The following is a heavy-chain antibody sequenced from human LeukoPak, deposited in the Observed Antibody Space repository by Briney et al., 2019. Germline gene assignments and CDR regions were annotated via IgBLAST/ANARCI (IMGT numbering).Heavy chain of an antibody. D-gene: IGHD3-3*01. CDR2: IIPILGIA. J-gene: IGHJ4*02. CDR3: AIGRQPSDDARGLLVY. Sequence: GSSVKVSCKASGGTFSSYAISWVRQAPGQGLEWMGRIIPILGIANYAQKFQGRVTITADKSTSTAYMELSSLRSEDTAVYYCAIGRQPSDDARGLLVYWGQGTLVTVSS. V-gene: IGHV1-69*04. CDR1: GGTFSSYA.